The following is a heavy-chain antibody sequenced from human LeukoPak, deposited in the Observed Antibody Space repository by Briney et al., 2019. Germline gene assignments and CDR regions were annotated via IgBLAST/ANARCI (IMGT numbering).Heavy chain of an antibody. V-gene: IGHV3-23*01. Sequence: GGSLRLSCATSGFTFSSYVMSWVRQAPGKGLEWVSAISDSGGTTYYADSVKGRFTISRDNSKNTLYLQMNSLRAEDTAVYYCAKFAGGSTRQQFDYWGQGTLVTVSS. CDR1: GFTFSSYV. D-gene: IGHD6-13*01. CDR2: ISDSGGTT. J-gene: IGHJ4*02. CDR3: AKFAGGSTRQQFDY.